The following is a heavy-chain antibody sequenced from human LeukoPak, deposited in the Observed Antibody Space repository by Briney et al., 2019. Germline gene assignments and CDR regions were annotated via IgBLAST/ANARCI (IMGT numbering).Heavy chain of an antibody. V-gene: IGHV1-2*02. CDR2: INCNSGSI. CDR1: GYTLTGYY. Sequence: ASVKVSCKASGYTLTGYYIHWVRQAPGQGPEWMGWINCNSGSINYAQKFQGRVTVTRDTSISTVYMELSSLRSDDTAVCYCVRVGHCTNGVCYSFDNWGQGTLVTVSS. CDR3: VRVGHCTNGVCYSFDN. D-gene: IGHD2-8*01. J-gene: IGHJ4*02.